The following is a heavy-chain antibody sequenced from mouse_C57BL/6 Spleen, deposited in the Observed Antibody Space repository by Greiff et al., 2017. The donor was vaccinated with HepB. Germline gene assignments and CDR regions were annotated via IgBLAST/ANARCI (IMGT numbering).Heavy chain of an antibody. J-gene: IGHJ1*03. CDR2: IDPSDSET. D-gene: IGHD2-4*01. V-gene: IGHV1-52*01. Sequence: QVHVKQPGAELVRPGSSVKLSCKASGYTFTSYWMHWVKQRPIQGLEWIGNIDPSDSETHYNQKFKDKATLTVDKSSSTAYMQLSSLTSEDSAVYYCARTYDYDVRYWYCDVWGTGTTVTVSS. CDR3: ARTYDYDVRYWYCDV. CDR1: GYTFTSYW.